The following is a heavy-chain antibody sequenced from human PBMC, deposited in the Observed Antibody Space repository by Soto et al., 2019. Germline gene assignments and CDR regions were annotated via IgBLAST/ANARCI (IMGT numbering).Heavy chain of an antibody. Sequence: EVQLVESGGGLVKPGGSLRLSCAASGFTFSSYSMNWVRQAPGKGLEWVSSISSSSSYIYYADSVKGRFTISRDNAKNSLYLQMNSLRAVDTAVYSCARELCQKFDYWGQGNLVTVSS. D-gene: IGHD3-16*01. CDR3: ARELCQKFDY. V-gene: IGHV3-21*01. CDR1: GFTFSSYS. CDR2: ISSSSSYI. J-gene: IGHJ4*02.